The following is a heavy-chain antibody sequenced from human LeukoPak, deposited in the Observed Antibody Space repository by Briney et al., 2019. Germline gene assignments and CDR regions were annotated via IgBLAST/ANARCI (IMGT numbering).Heavy chain of an antibody. Sequence: GGSLRLSCAASTFTFSSYAMSWVRQAPGKGLEWVSAISAGADSTYYADSVQGRFTISRDNSKNTLFLQMSGLRAEDTAVYYCARGLMMPRWKITMIVVATRYYFDYWGQGTLVTVSS. CDR3: ARGLMMPRWKITMIVVATRYYFDY. D-gene: IGHD3-22*01. CDR2: ISAGADST. V-gene: IGHV3-23*01. CDR1: TFTFSSYA. J-gene: IGHJ4*02.